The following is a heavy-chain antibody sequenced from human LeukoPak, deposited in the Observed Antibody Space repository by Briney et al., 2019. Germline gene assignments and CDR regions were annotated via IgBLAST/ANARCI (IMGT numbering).Heavy chain of an antibody. CDR2: ISSNGGST. CDR3: ARSPYCTNGVCYNRGYYYFDY. CDR1: GFTFSSYA. J-gene: IGHJ4*02. Sequence: GGSLRLSCAASGFTFSSYAMHWVRQAPGKELEYVSAISSNGGSTYYANSMKGRFTISRDNSKNTLYLQMGSLRAEDMAVYYCARSPYCTNGVCYNRGYYYFDYWGQGTLVTVSS. D-gene: IGHD2-8*01. V-gene: IGHV3-64*01.